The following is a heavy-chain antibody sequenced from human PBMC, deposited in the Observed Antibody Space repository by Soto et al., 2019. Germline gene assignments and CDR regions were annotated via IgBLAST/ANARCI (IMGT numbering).Heavy chain of an antibody. CDR1: GFTFSSYW. V-gene: IGHV3-7*03. Sequence: GGSLRLSCAASGFTFSSYWMSWVRQAPGKGLEWVANIKQDGSEKYYVDSVKGRFTISRDNAKNSLYLQMNSLRAEDTAVYYCARDVRITIFGVVTEPGDYWGQGTLVTVSS. J-gene: IGHJ4*02. D-gene: IGHD3-3*01. CDR2: IKQDGSEK. CDR3: ARDVRITIFGVVTEPGDY.